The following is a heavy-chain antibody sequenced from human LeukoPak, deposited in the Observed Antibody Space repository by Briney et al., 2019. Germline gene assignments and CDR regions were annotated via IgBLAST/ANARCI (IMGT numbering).Heavy chain of an antibody. CDR2: ISWDGGTT. CDR3: AKDGEQRNFDY. D-gene: IGHD6-25*01. Sequence: GGSLRLSCAASGFTFDDYTMHWVRQAPGKGLEWVSLISWDGGTTYYAGSVKGRFTISRDNSKNSLYLQMNSLRTEDTALYYCAKDGEQRNFDYWGQGTLVTVSS. CDR1: GFTFDDYT. V-gene: IGHV3-43*01. J-gene: IGHJ4*02.